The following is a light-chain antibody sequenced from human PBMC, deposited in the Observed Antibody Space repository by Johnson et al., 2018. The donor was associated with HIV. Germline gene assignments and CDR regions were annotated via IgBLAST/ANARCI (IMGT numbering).Light chain of an antibody. CDR2: ENN. V-gene: IGLV1-51*02. J-gene: IGLJ1*01. CDR3: GTWDSSLSAYV. Sequence: QSILTQPPSMSAAPGQRVTISCSGSSSNIGNNYVSWYQQLPGTAPKLLIYENNKRPSGIPDRFSASKSGTSATLGITGLQTGDEADYYCGTWDSSLSAYVFGTGTKVTVL. CDR1: SSNIGNNY.